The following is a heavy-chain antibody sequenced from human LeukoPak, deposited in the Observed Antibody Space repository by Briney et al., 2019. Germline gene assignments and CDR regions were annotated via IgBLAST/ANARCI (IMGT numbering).Heavy chain of an antibody. CDR3: AREYGDYFDY. CDR2: IYYSGST. V-gene: IGHV4-59*01. CDR1: GGSISSYY. Sequence: SETLSLACTVSGGSISSYYWSWIRQPPGKGLEWIGYIYYSGSTNYNPSLKSRVTISVDTSKNQFSLKLSSVTAADTAVYYCAREYGDYFDYWGQGTLVTVSS. D-gene: IGHD4-17*01. J-gene: IGHJ4*02.